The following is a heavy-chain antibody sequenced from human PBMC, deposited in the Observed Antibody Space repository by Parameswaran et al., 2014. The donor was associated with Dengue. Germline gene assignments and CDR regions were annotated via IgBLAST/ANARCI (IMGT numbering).Heavy chain of an antibody. Sequence: WVRQAPGQGLEWMGRVDPEDGETICAEKFQGRVTITADTSTDTAYMELSSLRSEDTAVYYCATLYDSSGLGAFDIWGQGTMVTVSS. V-gene: IGHV1-69-2*01. D-gene: IGHD3-22*01. CDR3: ATLYDSSGLGAFDI. CDR2: VDPEDGET. J-gene: IGHJ3*02.